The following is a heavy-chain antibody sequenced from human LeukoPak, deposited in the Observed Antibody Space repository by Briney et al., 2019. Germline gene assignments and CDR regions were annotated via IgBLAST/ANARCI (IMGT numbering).Heavy chain of an antibody. CDR1: GDSVSSYDAT. J-gene: IGHJ3*01. CDR3: ARVSSRAFDD. Sequence: SQTLSLTCAISGDSVSSYDATWNWIRQSPSRGLEWLGRTYYRSKWGNDYAVSVKSRITINPDTSKNQFSLHLNSVTPEDTAVYYCARVSSRAFDDWGQGTMVTVSP. V-gene: IGHV6-1*01. CDR2: TYYRSKWGN. D-gene: IGHD6-6*01.